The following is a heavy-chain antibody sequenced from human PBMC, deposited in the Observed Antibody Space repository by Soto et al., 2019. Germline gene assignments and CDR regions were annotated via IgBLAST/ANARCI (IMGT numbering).Heavy chain of an antibody. CDR3: ARVRAWELPDY. D-gene: IGHD1-26*01. CDR2: INSDGSST. V-gene: IGHV3-74*01. CDR1: GFTFSRYW. J-gene: IGHJ4*02. Sequence: EVQLVESGGGLVQPGGSLRLSCAPSGFTFSRYWMHWVRQAPGKGLVWVSRINSDGSSTSYADSVKGRFTISRDNAKNTLYLQMNSLSAEDTAVYYCARVRAWELPDYWGQGTLVTVSS.